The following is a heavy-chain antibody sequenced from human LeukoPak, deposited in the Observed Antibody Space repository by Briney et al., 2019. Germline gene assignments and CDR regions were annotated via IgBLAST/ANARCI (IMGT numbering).Heavy chain of an antibody. Sequence: GESLKISCKGSGYSFTSYWIGWLRQMPGKGLEWMGIIYPGDSDTRYSQSFQGQVTISADKSISTAYLQWSSLKASDTAMYYCARASLTVYGDYVHWFDPWGQGTLVTVSS. CDR2: IYPGDSDT. D-gene: IGHD4-17*01. V-gene: IGHV5-51*01. CDR1: GYSFTSYW. CDR3: ARASLTVYGDYVHWFDP. J-gene: IGHJ5*02.